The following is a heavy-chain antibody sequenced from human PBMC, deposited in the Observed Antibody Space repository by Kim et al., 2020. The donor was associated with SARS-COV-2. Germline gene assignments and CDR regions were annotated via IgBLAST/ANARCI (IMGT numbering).Heavy chain of an antibody. Sequence: ASVKVSCKASGYTFTGYYMHWVRQAPGQGLEWMGRINPNSGGTNYAQKFQGRVTMTRDTSISTAYMELSRLRSDDTAVYYCARVRVGQVSGMDVWGQGTTVTVSS. V-gene: IGHV1-2*06. CDR3: ARVRVGQVSGMDV. CDR1: GYTFTGYY. J-gene: IGHJ6*02. D-gene: IGHD2-8*01. CDR2: INPNSGGT.